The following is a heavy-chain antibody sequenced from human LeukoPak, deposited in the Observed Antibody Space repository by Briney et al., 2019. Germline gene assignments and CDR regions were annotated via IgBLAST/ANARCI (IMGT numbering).Heavy chain of an antibody. D-gene: IGHD2-2*01. V-gene: IGHV3-53*01. CDR3: AREAVVPAAMGYYFDY. Sequence: GGSLRLSCTASGFTVSSNYMSWVRQAPGKGLEWVSVIYSGGSTYYADSVKGRFTISRDNSKNTLYLQMNSLRAEDTAVYYCAREAVVPAAMGYYFDYWGQGTLVTVSS. CDR2: IYSGGST. J-gene: IGHJ4*02. CDR1: GFTVSSNY.